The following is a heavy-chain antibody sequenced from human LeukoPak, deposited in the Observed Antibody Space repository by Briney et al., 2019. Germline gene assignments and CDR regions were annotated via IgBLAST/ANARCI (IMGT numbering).Heavy chain of an antibody. J-gene: IGHJ4*02. CDR3: TTRGGSFSIFDY. D-gene: IGHD1-26*01. CDR1: GFTFSGAW. CDR2: IKSKTDGGTT. V-gene: IGHV3-15*01. Sequence: GGSLRLSCAASGFTFSGAWMSWVRQAPGKGLEWVGRIKSKTDGGTTDYAAPVKGRFTISRDDSKNTLYLQMNSLKTEDTAVYYCTTRGGSFSIFDYWGQGTLVTVSS.